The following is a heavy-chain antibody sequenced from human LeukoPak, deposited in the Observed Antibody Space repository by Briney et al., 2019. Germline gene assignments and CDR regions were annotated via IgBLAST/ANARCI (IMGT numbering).Heavy chain of an antibody. CDR2: ISFTGSN. D-gene: IGHD3-16*01. CDR3: ASPYDPYYFDC. Sequence: SETLSLTCTVSGGSISSSSYFWGWIRQPPGKGLEWIGSISFTGSNYYNPSLKSRVTISVDTSKNQFSLKLSSVTAADTAVYYCASPYDPYYFDCWGQGTLVTVSS. V-gene: IGHV4-39*01. J-gene: IGHJ4*02. CDR1: GGSISSSSYF.